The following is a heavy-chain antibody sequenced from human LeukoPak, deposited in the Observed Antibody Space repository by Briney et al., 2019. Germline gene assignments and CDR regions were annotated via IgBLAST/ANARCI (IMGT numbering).Heavy chain of an antibody. CDR1: GFTFSDYY. CDR2: ISRSGTTI. J-gene: IGHJ4*02. CDR3: ARDPEHTAMINFDF. V-gene: IGHV3-11*01. D-gene: IGHD5-18*01. Sequence: GGSLRLSCAASGFTFSDYYMSWIRQAPGKGLEWVTEISRSGTTIYYADSVKGRFTISRDNAKNSLYLQMNSLRADDTAGYYCARDPEHTAMINFDFWGQGTRVTVSS.